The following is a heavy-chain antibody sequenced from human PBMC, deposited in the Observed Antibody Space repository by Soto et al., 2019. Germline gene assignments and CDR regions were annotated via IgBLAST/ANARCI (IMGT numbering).Heavy chain of an antibody. CDR3: ARDQTCDI. CDR2: IIPILGIA. Sequence: QVQLVQSGAEVKKPGSSVKVSYKASGGTFSSYTISWVRQAPGQGLEWMGRIIPILGIANYAQKFQGRVTITADKSTSTAYMELRSLRSEDTAVYCCARDQTCDIWGQGTMVTVSS. CDR1: GGTFSSYT. J-gene: IGHJ3*02. V-gene: IGHV1-69*08.